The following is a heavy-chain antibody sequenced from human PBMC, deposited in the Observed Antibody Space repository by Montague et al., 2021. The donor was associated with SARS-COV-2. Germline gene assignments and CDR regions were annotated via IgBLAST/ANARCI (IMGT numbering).Heavy chain of an antibody. Sequence: SETLSLTCTVSGGSISSSSYYWGWIRQPPGKGLEWIGSIYYGGSTYYXXXLKSRVTISVDTSKNQFSLKLSSVTAADTAVYYCARKEMKYSSIWSTGGNWFDPWGQGTLVTVSS. CDR2: IYYGGST. CDR1: GGSISSSSYY. CDR3: ARKEMKYSSIWSTGGNWFDP. D-gene: IGHD6-13*01. V-gene: IGHV4-39*01. J-gene: IGHJ5*02.